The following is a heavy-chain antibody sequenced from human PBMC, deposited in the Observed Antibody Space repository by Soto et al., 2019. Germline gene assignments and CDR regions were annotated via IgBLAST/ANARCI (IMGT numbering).Heavy chain of an antibody. CDR3: NTDLSPRCSGGSCRNAFDI. Sequence: DVQVVESGGDLVNPGGSLRLSCAASGFIFSHAWMNWVRQAPGKGLEWVGRVRNKGDGGTADYSAPVKGRFSISRDDSKDTMYLQMNSLKNEDSAVYYCNTDLSPRCSGGSCRNAFDIWGQRTMVTVSS. CDR2: VRNKGDGGTA. D-gene: IGHD2-15*01. V-gene: IGHV3-15*07. CDR1: GFIFSHAW. J-gene: IGHJ3*02.